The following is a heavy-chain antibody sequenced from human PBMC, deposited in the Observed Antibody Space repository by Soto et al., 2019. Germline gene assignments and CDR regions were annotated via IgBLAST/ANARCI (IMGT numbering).Heavy chain of an antibody. CDR3: VKSRGGNNFDFFD. CDR2: IRGNGDPP. D-gene: IGHD5-12*01. Sequence: PGESLSLSCSASGFTFRSYAMHWVRQAPGKGLEYVSGIRGNGDPPFYADSVKGRFTISRDNSKDTLYLQMSSLSADDTAVYYCVKSRGGNNFDFFDWGQGALVTVSS. V-gene: IGHV3-64D*06. CDR1: GFTFRSYA. J-gene: IGHJ4*02.